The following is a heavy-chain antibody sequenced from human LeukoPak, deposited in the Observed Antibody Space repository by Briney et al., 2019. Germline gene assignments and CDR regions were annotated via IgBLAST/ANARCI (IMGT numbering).Heavy chain of an antibody. D-gene: IGHD1-7*01. CDR1: GFSLITSGVG. J-gene: IGHJ4*02. V-gene: IGHV2-5*02. CDR3: AHRLGQRRDWNYGKFDY. CDR2: IYWDDDK. Sequence: SGPTLVNPTQTLTLTCTFSGFSLITSGVGVGWIRQPPGKALEWLALIYWDDDKRYSPFLKSRLTISKDTSKNQVVLTMTNMDPVDTATYFCAHRLGQRRDWNYGKFDYWGQGTLVVVSS.